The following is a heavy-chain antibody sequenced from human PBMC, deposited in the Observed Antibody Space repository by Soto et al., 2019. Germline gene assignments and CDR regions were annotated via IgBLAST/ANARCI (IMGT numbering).Heavy chain of an antibody. D-gene: IGHD2-21*02. CDR3: ASLCGSDCYSSSYYYYGMDV. CDR2: ISAYNGNT. J-gene: IGHJ6*02. V-gene: IGHV1-18*01. CDR1: GYTFTSYG. Sequence: GASVKVSCKASGYTFTSYGISWVRQAPGQGLEWMGWISAYNGNTNYAQKLQGRVTMTTDTSTSTAYMELRSLRSDDTAVYYCASLCGSDCYSSSYYYYGMDVWGQGTTVTVSS.